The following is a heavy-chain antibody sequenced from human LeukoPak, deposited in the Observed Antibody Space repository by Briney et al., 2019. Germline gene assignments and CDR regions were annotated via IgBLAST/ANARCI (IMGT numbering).Heavy chain of an antibody. J-gene: IGHJ6*02. CDR2: IYSSGST. D-gene: IGHD3-10*01. V-gene: IGHV4-39*02. Sequence: SETLSLTCTVSGASISSISYYWGWIRQPPGKGLEWIGSIYSSGSTYCNPSLKSRVTISVDMSKNHFSLKLSSVTAADTAVYYCARDRPSGSGSSFSLGMDVWGQGTTVTVSS. CDR1: GASISSISYY. CDR3: ARDRPSGSGSSFSLGMDV.